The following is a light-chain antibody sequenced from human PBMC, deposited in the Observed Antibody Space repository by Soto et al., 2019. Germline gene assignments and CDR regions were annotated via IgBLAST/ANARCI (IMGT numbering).Light chain of an antibody. Sequence: DIQMTQSPSNLSASVGDRVTITCRASQSISSWLAWYQQKPGKAPKLLIYKASSLESGVPSRFSGSGSGTEFTLNISSLQPDVFATYYCQQYNSYSPTFGQGTKVEIK. CDR2: KAS. CDR3: QQYNSYSPT. J-gene: IGKJ1*01. CDR1: QSISSW. V-gene: IGKV1-5*03.